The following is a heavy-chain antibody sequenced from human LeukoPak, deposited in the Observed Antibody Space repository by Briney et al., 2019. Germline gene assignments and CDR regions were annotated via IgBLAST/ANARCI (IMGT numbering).Heavy chain of an antibody. CDR3: AKDLTGGNFDY. D-gene: IGHD3-16*01. J-gene: IGHJ4*02. Sequence: GGSLRLSCAASGFTFTSYGMNWVRQAPGKGLEWVSGITGSGGRTYYADSVTGRFTISRDISKNTLYLQMNSLRAEDTAVYYCAKDLTGGNFDYWGQGTLVTVSS. V-gene: IGHV3-23*01. CDR1: GFTFTSYG. CDR2: ITGSGGRT.